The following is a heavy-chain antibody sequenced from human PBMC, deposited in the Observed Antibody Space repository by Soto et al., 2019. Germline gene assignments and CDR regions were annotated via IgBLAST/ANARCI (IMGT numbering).Heavy chain of an antibody. V-gene: IGHV4-4*02. CDR2: IYHSGST. CDR3: ARGGCTTTSCDGAFYYYYMDV. D-gene: IGHD2-2*01. Sequence: PSETLSLTCAVSGGSISRSNWWSWGRQPAGKGLEWIGEIYHSGSTNYNPSLKSRVTISVDKSKNQFSLKLSSVTAADTAVYYCARGGCTTTSCDGAFYYYYMDVWGKGTTVTVSS. CDR1: GGSISRSNW. J-gene: IGHJ6*03.